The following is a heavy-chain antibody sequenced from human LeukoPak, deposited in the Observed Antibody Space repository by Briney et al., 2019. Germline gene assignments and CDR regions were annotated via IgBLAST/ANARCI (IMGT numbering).Heavy chain of an antibody. Sequence: SETLSLTCTASGGSISSSSYYWGWIRQPPGKGLEWIGSIYYSGSTYYNPSLKSRVTISVDTSKNQFSLKLSSVTAADTAVYYCARHWATVTTFYVDFGWFDPWGQGTLVTVSS. D-gene: IGHD4-17*01. V-gene: IGHV4-39*01. CDR3: ARHWATVTTFYVDFGWFDP. CDR2: IYYSGST. J-gene: IGHJ5*02. CDR1: GGSISSSSYY.